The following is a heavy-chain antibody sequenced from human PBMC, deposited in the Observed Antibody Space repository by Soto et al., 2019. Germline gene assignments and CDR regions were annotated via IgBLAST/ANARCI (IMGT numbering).Heavy chain of an antibody. CDR1: GFTFDSYA. V-gene: IGHV3-23*01. CDR2: ITSRSGSI. CDR3: AKMRDARQGFDP. J-gene: IGHJ5*02. Sequence: EVQLLESGGGLGQPGGSLSLSCAASGFTFDSYAMSWVRQAPGKGLEWVSAITSRSGSIYYADSVKGRFTISRDNSKNTLYLQMTSLRAEDSAVYYCAKMRDARQGFDPWGQGTLVTVSS.